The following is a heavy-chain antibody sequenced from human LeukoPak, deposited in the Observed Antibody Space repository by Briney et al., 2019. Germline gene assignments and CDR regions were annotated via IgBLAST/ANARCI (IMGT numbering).Heavy chain of an antibody. J-gene: IGHJ4*02. CDR2: ISSTGSAT. CDR3: ANTGYNYEFDY. D-gene: IGHD5-18*01. V-gene: IGHV3-23*01. Sequence: PGGSLRLSCAASGFTFSTSSMAWFRQTPGAGLEWVSSISSTGSATYYTDSVKGRFTISRDNAKSILYLQMNSLRAEDTAVYYCANTGYNYEFDYWGQGTLVTVSS. CDR1: GFTFSTSS.